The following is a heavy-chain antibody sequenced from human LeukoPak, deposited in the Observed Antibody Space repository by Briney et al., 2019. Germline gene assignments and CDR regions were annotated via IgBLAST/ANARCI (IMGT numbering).Heavy chain of an antibody. Sequence: SETLSLTCVVSGYSISSGYQWAWIWQSRGKGLEWIGSIYHTGSAHYNPSLQSRVAISVDTSNNQFSLRLNSVTAADTAVYYCARDPRWLTPDCTSTSCYENYFDPWGQGTLVTVSS. V-gene: IGHV4-38-2*02. CDR1: GYSISSGYQ. J-gene: IGHJ5*02. CDR2: IYHTGSA. D-gene: IGHD2-2*01. CDR3: ARDPRWLTPDCTSTSCYENYFDP.